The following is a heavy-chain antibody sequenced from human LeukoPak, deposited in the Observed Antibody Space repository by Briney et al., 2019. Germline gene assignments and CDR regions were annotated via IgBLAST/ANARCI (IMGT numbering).Heavy chain of an antibody. Sequence: PSETLSLTCTVSGDSISSYYWSWIRQPPGKGLEWIGYIYYSGSTNYNPSLKSRVTISVDTSKNQFSLKLSPVTAADTAVYYCARGGGGFPSRFDYWGQGTLVTVSS. V-gene: IGHV4-59*01. D-gene: IGHD3-10*01. J-gene: IGHJ4*02. CDR3: ARGGGGFPSRFDY. CDR1: GDSISSYY. CDR2: IYYSGST.